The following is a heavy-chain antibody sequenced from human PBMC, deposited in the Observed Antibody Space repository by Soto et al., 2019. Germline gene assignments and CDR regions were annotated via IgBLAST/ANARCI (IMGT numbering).Heavy chain of an antibody. D-gene: IGHD5-18*01. CDR2: ISRSFSPT. CDR1: GFTFSTYS. CDR3: AMVPKTPYGYKDY. Sequence: EVQLVESGGGLVQPGGSLRLSCAAAGFTFSTYSMVWVRRAPGRGLEWVSYISRSFSPTHYADSVKGRFTISRDNAKNTLYLQMNSLRAEDTAVYYCAMVPKTPYGYKDYWGQGTLVTVSS. J-gene: IGHJ4*02. V-gene: IGHV3-48*01.